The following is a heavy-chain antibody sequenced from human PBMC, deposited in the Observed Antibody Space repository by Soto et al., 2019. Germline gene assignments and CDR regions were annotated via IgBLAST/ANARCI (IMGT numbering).Heavy chain of an antibody. CDR1: GASISSHY. D-gene: IGHD3-22*01. Sequence: QVQLQESGPGLVKPSETLSLTCTVSGASISSHYWSWIRQAPGKGLEWIANINYNGNTNDNPSLKSRVTISVDTSKNQFSLTVIAVTAADTAVYYCAGCGSIVVATRRLMDVWGRGTTVTVSS. J-gene: IGHJ6*03. CDR3: AGCGSIVVATRRLMDV. CDR2: INYNGNT. V-gene: IGHV4-59*08.